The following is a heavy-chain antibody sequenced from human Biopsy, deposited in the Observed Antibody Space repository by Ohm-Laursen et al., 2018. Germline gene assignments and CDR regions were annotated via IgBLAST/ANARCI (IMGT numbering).Heavy chain of an antibody. Sequence: SQTLSLTCSVSGGSLSNYYWSWIRQPAGKGLEWIGRIYTSGSSNKNASLMSRVTMSVDTSKKQFSLKVYSVTAADTAVYYCARDYGLEPGGLEAFDIWGQGTMVTVSS. CDR3: ARDYGLEPGGLEAFDI. V-gene: IGHV4-4*07. J-gene: IGHJ3*02. CDR1: GGSLSNYY. D-gene: IGHD1-1*01. CDR2: IYTSGSS.